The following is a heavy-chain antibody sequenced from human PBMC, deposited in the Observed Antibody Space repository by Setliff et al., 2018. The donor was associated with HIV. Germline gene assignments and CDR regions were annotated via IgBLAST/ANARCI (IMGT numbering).Heavy chain of an antibody. Sequence: PSETLSLTCTVSGGSIRTGAYYWAWIRQPPGKGLEWIGGVHHSGSTHYNPSLRSRVTISPQTSKNQFSLELTSVTAADTAVYYCARQGAGYYYDSSEYYTGNGFDFWGQGTLVTVSS. CDR3: ARQGAGYYYDSSEYYTGNGFDF. CDR1: GGSIRTGAYY. D-gene: IGHD3-22*01. V-gene: IGHV4-39*01. CDR2: VHHSGST. J-gene: IGHJ3*01.